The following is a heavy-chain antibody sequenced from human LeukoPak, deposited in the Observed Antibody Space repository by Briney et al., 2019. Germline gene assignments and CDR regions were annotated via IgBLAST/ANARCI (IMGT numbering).Heavy chain of an antibody. J-gene: IGHJ4*02. D-gene: IGHD3-22*01. CDR3: ARGRYTYYYDSSGYYYDY. CDR2: INHSGST. V-gene: IGHV4-34*01. CDR1: GGSFSGYY. Sequence: SETLSLTCAVSGGSFSGYYWSWIRQPPGKGLEWIGEINHSGSTNYNPSLKSRVTISVDTSKNQFSLKLSSVTAADTAVYYCARGRYTYYYDSSGYYYDYWGQGTLVTVSS.